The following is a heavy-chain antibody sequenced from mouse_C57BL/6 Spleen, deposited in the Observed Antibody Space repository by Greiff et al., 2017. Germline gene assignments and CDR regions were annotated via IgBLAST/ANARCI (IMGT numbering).Heavy chain of an antibody. CDR2: ISYDGSN. V-gene: IGHV3-6*01. D-gene: IGHD4-1*01. CDR1: GYSITSGYY. CDR3: ARVTGTSRYDFDY. J-gene: IGHJ2*01. Sequence: DVQLVASGPGLVKPSQSLSLTCSVTGYSITSGYYWNWIRQFPGNKLEWMGYISYDGSNNYNPSLKNRISITRDTSKNQFFLKLNSVTTEDTATYYCARVTGTSRYDFDYWGQGTTLTVSS.